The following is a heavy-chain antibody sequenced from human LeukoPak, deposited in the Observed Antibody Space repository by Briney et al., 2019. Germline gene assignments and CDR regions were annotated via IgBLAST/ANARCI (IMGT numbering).Heavy chain of an antibody. J-gene: IGHJ4*02. CDR1: GFTFSRYE. D-gene: IGHD3-10*01. CDR3: ARDYASDY. CDR2: ISRSRDTI. V-gene: IGHV3-48*03. Sequence: PGGSLRLSCAASGFTFSRYEMNWVRQAPGKGLEWVSYISRSRDTIYFADSVKGRFTISRDNAKNSLYLQMSSLRAEDTAVYYCARDYASDYWGQGTLVTVSS.